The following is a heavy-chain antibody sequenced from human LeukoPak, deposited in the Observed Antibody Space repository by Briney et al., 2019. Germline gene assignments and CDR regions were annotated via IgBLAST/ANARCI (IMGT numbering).Heavy chain of an antibody. J-gene: IGHJ4*02. D-gene: IGHD1-26*01. Sequence: GGSLRLSCAASGFTYSSYWMHWVRQAPGKGLVWVAFIRYDGSNKYYADSVKGRFTISRDNSKNTLYLQMNSLRAEDTAVYYCAKDKSGSYKGYYFDYWGQGTLVTVSS. CDR1: GFTYSSYW. V-gene: IGHV3-30*02. CDR3: AKDKSGSYKGYYFDY. CDR2: IRYDGSNK.